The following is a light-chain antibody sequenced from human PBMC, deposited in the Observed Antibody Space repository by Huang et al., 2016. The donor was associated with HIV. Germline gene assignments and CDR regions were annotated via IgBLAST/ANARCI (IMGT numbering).Light chain of an antibody. J-gene: IGKJ1*01. CDR3: QQYGSSPRT. CDR1: QSVSSRY. V-gene: IGKV3-20*01. Sequence: VLTQSPGTLSLSPGERATLSCRVSQSVSSRYLAWYQQKPGQAPRLLIYAASSRATGIPDRFSGSGSGTDFTLTISRLESEDFAVYYCQQYGSSPRTFGQGTKVEIK. CDR2: AAS.